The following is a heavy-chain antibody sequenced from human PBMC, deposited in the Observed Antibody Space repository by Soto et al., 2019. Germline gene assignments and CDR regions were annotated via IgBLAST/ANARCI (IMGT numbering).Heavy chain of an antibody. CDR2: ISGSGGST. D-gene: IGHD6-13*01. CDR3: AKREISGSRWLGPAEYFQH. J-gene: IGHJ1*01. Sequence: PGGSLRLSCAASGFTFSSYAMSWVRQAPGKGLEWVSAISGSGGSTYYADSVKGRFTISRDNSKNTLYLQMNSLRAEDTAVYYCAKREISGSRWLGPAEYFQHWGQGTLVTVSS. CDR1: GFTFSSYA. V-gene: IGHV3-23*01.